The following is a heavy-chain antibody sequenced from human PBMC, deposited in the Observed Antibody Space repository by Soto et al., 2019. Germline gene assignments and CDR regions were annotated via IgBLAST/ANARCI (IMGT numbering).Heavy chain of an antibody. CDR1: GYTFTSYA. D-gene: IGHD3-10*01. CDR2: INAGNGNT. V-gene: IGHV1-3*01. J-gene: IGHJ5*02. CDR3: ASGGLKGSESREGWFDP. Sequence: QVQLVQSGAEVKKPGASVKVSCKASGYTFTSYAMHWVRQAPGQRLEWMGWINAGNGNTKYSQKFQGRVTITRDTSASTAYMELSSLRSEDTAVYYCASGGLKGSESREGWFDPWGQGTLVTVSS.